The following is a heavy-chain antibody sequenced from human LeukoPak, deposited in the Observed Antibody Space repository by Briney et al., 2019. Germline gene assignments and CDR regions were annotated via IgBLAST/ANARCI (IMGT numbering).Heavy chain of an antibody. CDR2: ISGSGGST. J-gene: IGHJ4*02. Sequence: GGSLRLSCAASGFTFSSYAMSWVRQAPGKGLEWVSAISGSGGSTYYADSVKGRFTISRDNSKNTLYLQMNSLRAEDTAVYYCAKKSYSRGWYEPSWFDYWGQGTLVTVSS. V-gene: IGHV3-23*01. CDR3: AKKSYSRGWYEPSWFDY. D-gene: IGHD6-19*01. CDR1: GFTFSSYA.